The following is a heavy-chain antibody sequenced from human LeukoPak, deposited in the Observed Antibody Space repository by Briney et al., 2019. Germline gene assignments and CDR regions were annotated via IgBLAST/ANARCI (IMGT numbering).Heavy chain of an antibody. CDR2: ISYDGSNK. CDR1: GFTFSSYA. D-gene: IGHD3-22*01. J-gene: IGHJ4*02. V-gene: IGHV3-30-3*02. Sequence: QSGGSLRLSCAASGFTFSSYAMHWVRQAPGKGLEWVAVISYDGSNKYYADSVKGRFTISRDNSKNTLYLQMNSLRAEDTAVYYCAKLALDYYDSSGYPFDYWGQGTLVTVSS. CDR3: AKLALDYYDSSGYPFDY.